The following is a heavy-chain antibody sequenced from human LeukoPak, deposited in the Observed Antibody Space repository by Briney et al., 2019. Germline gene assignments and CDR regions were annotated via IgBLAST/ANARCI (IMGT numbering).Heavy chain of an antibody. CDR1: GFSFNSYD. D-gene: IGHD3-3*01. Sequence: GGSLRLSCEASGFSFNSYDMHWVRQVTGKGLEWVSAIGTGGNTYYADFVKGRFTISRENAKKSFYLEMNCLSAGDTAVYYCARDRGYDFWSGSFDLWGRGTLVTVSS. CDR2: IGTGGNT. J-gene: IGHJ2*01. CDR3: ARDRGYDFWSGSFDL. V-gene: IGHV3-13*01.